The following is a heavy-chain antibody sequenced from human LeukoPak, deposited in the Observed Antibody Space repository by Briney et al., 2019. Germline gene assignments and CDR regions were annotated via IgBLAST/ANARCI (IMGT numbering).Heavy chain of an antibody. J-gene: IGHJ4*02. Sequence: PGGTLRLSCAASGFTFSSDGMSWVRQAPGKGLEWVSAISGGGGTYYADSVKGRFTISRDNSKNTLYLQMNSLRAEDTAVYYCARGSQNPAPCFDYWGQGTLVTVSS. V-gene: IGHV3-23*01. CDR3: ARGSQNPAPCFDY. CDR1: GFTFSSDG. CDR2: ISGGGGT. D-gene: IGHD1-14*01.